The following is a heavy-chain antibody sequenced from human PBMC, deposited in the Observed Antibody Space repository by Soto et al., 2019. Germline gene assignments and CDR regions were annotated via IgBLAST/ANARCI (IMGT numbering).Heavy chain of an antibody. Sequence: QVQLVQSGAEVKKPGASVKVSCKASGYTFTSYDINWVRQATGQGLEWMGWMNPNSGNTGYAQKFQGRVTMTRNTSISTAYMELSSLRSEDTAVYYCERGPRVAAAGVYYFDYWGQGTLVTVSS. J-gene: IGHJ4*02. V-gene: IGHV1-8*01. CDR2: MNPNSGNT. CDR1: GYTFTSYD. CDR3: ERGPRVAAAGVYYFDY. D-gene: IGHD6-13*01.